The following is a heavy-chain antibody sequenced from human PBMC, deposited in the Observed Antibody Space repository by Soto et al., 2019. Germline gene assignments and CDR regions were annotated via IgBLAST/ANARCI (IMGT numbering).Heavy chain of an antibody. V-gene: IGHV1-69*13. J-gene: IGHJ6*02. CDR1: GGTFSSYA. Sequence: SVKFSWKDSGGTFSSYAISWVRQAPGQGLDCIGGIIPIFGTANYAQKFQGRVTITADESTSTAYMELSSLRSEDTAVYYCARGGHKDGVNSGATIYDYYGMDVWGQGTTDTVSS. CDR2: IIPIFGTA. D-gene: IGHD4-17*01. CDR3: ARGGHKDGVNSGATIYDYYGMDV.